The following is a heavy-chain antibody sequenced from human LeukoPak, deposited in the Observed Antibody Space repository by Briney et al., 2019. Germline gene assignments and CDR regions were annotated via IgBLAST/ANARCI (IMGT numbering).Heavy chain of an antibody. CDR3: AADLSNPRMGASYLDS. D-gene: IGHD3-16*01. CDR1: GGTFSSYA. Sequence: ASVKVSCKTSGGTFSSYAISWVRQAPGQGLEWMGGIIPIFGTANYAQKFQGRVTITRDLSTSTLYMELRSLTSEDTAVYYCAADLSNPRMGASYLDSWGQGTLVTVSS. CDR2: IIPIFGTA. J-gene: IGHJ4*02. V-gene: IGHV1-69*05.